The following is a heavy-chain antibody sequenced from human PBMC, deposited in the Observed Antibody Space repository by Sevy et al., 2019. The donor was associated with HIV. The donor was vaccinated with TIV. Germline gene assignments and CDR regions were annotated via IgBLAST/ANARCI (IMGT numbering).Heavy chain of an antibody. CDR3: AGLSWYSSGWFWFDP. CDR2: IYYSGNT. J-gene: IGHJ5*02. Sequence: SETLSLTCTVSGGSISSSNYYWGWIRQPPGKGLEWIGSIYYSGNTYYNPSLKRRVTISVDTSKNQFSLKVSSVTAADTAVFYCAGLSWYSSGWFWFDPWGHGTLVTVSS. D-gene: IGHD6-19*01. V-gene: IGHV4-39*01. CDR1: GGSISSSNYY.